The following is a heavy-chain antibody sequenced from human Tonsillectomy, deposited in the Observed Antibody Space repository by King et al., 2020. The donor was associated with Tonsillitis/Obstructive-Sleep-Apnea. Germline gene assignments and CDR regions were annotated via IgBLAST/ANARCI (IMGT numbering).Heavy chain of an antibody. D-gene: IGHD3-9*01. CDR3: AKDNAGYPLTWFDP. CDR2: ISGSGGST. Sequence: VQLVESGGGLVQPGGSLRLSCVASGFTFSRYVMSWVRQAPGKGLEWVSAISGSGGSTYYADSVKGRFTISRDNSKNTLYLQMHSLRAEDTAVYYCAKDNAGYPLTWFDPWGQGTLVTVSS. CDR1: GFTFSRYV. J-gene: IGHJ5*02. V-gene: IGHV3-23*04.